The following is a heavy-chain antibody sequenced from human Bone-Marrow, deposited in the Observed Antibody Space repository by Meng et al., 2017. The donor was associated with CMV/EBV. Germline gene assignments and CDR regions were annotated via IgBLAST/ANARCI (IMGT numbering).Heavy chain of an antibody. D-gene: IGHD5-18*01. CDR1: GYTSTSYG. V-gene: IGHV1-18*01. CDR2: SSAYNGNT. CDR3: ASSAAMVGNFDY. Sequence: QVQLVQSGAEVKKPGASVKVSCEASGYTSTSYGISWVRQAPGQGVEWMGWSSAYNGNTNYAQKIQGRVTMTTDTSTSTAYMELRSLRSDDTAVYYCASSAAMVGNFDYWGQGTLVTVSS. J-gene: IGHJ4*02.